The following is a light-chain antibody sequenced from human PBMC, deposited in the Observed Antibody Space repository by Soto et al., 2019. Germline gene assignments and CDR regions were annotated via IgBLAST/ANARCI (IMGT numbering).Light chain of an antibody. J-gene: IGLJ3*02. Sequence: QSALTQPRSVSGSPGQSITLSCDGSTSDVGAYNLVSWYQQHPGEAPKLMIYDVIKRPSGVPYRFSGSKSGNTASLTISGLRVDVGGDYYCCSYAGNFIWVFGGGTKLTVL. CDR3: CSYAGNFIWV. CDR2: DVI. V-gene: IGLV2-11*01. CDR1: TSDVGAYNL.